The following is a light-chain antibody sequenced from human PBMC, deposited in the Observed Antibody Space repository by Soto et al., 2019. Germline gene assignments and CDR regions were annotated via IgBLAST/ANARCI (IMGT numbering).Light chain of an antibody. CDR2: GAS. J-gene: IGKJ1*01. Sequence: EIGMTQSPATLSVSPGERSSLACRSSHSIGSNLAWYQHKPGQAPRLLIIGASTRASDFPARFSGSGSGTDFTLTIRSLEPEDFAVYYCHQYGSSGTFGQGTKVDIK. V-gene: IGKV3-15*01. CDR3: HQYGSSGT. CDR1: HSIGSN.